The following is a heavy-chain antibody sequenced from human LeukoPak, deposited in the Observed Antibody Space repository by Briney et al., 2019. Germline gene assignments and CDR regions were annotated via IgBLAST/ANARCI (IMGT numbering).Heavy chain of an antibody. Sequence: VASVKVSCKASGGTFSSYAISWVRQAPGQGLEWMGWISAYNGNTNYAQKLQGRVTMTTDTSTSTAYMELRSLRSDDTAVYYCARGPYSGYNPTYFDHWGQGTLVTVSS. V-gene: IGHV1-18*01. D-gene: IGHD5-12*01. J-gene: IGHJ4*02. CDR3: ARGPYSGYNPTYFDH. CDR2: ISAYNGNT. CDR1: GGTFSSYA.